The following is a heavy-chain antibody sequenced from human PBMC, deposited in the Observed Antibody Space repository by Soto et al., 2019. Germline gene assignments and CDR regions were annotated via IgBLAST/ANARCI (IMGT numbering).Heavy chain of an antibody. CDR2: INNDGRTT. CDR3: ARGILGYYYAMDV. Sequence: LRLSCAASVFTLRSYWMHWVRQTPGTGLVWVSRINNDGRTTIYADSVKGRFSISRDNTKNTLYLEMNSLRGEDTALYYCARGILGYYYAMDVWGRRTTVTVCS. V-gene: IGHV3-74*01. CDR1: VFTLRSYW. J-gene: IGHJ6*01.